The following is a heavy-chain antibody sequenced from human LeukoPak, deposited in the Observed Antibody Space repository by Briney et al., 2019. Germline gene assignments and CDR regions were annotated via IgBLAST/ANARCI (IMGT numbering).Heavy chain of an antibody. Sequence: SETLSLTCAVYGGSFSGYYWSWIRQPPGKGLGWIGEINHSGSTNYNPSLKGRVTTSVDTSKNQFSLKLSSVTAADTAVYYCARGLYCSSTSCYENAFDIWGQGTMVTVSS. CDR2: INHSGST. CDR1: GGSFSGYY. V-gene: IGHV4-34*01. J-gene: IGHJ3*02. CDR3: ARGLYCSSTSCYENAFDI. D-gene: IGHD2-2*01.